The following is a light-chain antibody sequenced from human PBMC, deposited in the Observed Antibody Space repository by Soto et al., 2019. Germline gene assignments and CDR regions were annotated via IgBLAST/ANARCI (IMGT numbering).Light chain of an antibody. CDR1: QSVSSSH. V-gene: IGKV3-20*01. Sequence: IVLAQAPGTLSLSPGERATLSCRASQSVSSSHLAWYQQNPGHAPRLLISGASSRATGIPDRFTGSGSGTDFPLTLRTLEPEDFAVYYCQQYGSSPRTFGQGTKVDI. J-gene: IGKJ1*01. CDR2: GAS. CDR3: QQYGSSPRT.